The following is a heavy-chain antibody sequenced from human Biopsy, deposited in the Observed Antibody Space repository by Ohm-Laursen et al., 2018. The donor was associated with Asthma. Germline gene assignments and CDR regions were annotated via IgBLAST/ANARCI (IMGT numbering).Heavy chain of an antibody. CDR2: MSYDGSIK. D-gene: IGHD3-10*01. J-gene: IGHJ4*02. CDR1: GFTFSSYG. CDR3: ARGLDYSGRSGFDY. V-gene: IGHV3-33*05. Sequence: LSLTCAASGFTFSSYGMDWVRQAPGKGLGWVALMSYDGSIKDYADSVKGRFTISRDNSMNTLYLHMNSLRVEDTAVYYCARGLDYSGRSGFDYWGQGTLVTVSS.